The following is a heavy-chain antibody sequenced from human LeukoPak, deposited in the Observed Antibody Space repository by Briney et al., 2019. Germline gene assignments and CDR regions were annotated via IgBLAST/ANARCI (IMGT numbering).Heavy chain of an antibody. D-gene: IGHD4-17*01. Sequence: SETLSLTCTVSGGSISSGGYYWRWIRQHPGTGLEWIGYIYYSGSTYYNPSLKSRVTISVDTSKNQFSLKLSSVTAADTAVYYCARGLRLNAFDIWGQGTMVTVSS. CDR3: ARGLRLNAFDI. V-gene: IGHV4-31*03. CDR1: GGSISSGGYY. CDR2: IYYSGST. J-gene: IGHJ3*02.